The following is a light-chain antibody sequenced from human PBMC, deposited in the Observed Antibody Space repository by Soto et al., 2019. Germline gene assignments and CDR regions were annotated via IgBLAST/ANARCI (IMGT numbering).Light chain of an antibody. J-gene: IGLJ3*02. Sequence: QSVLTQPPSASGTPGQRVTISCSGSTSNIGTYSVNWYQQLPGTAPKLLIYNVDQRPSGVPDRFSGSKSGTSASLAISDLQSEDEAEYYCAAWDDSLNGRGVFGGGTKLTVL. CDR2: NVD. V-gene: IGLV1-44*01. CDR3: AAWDDSLNGRGV. CDR1: TSNIGTYS.